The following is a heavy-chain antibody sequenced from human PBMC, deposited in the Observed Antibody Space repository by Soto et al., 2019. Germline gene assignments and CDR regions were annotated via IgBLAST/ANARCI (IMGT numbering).Heavy chain of an antibody. D-gene: IGHD4-17*01. CDR1: GGSISSSSYY. V-gene: IGHV4-39*01. J-gene: IGHJ3*02. CDR3: AICGGTTVGFDI. CDR2: IYYSGST. Sequence: QLQLQESGPGLVKPSETLSLTCTVSGGSISSSSYYWGWIRQPPGKGLEWIGSIYYSGSTYYNPSLKSRVTLYVETSNHRLPLKLSSVTAADTAVYYCAICGGTTVGFDIWGQGTMVTVSS.